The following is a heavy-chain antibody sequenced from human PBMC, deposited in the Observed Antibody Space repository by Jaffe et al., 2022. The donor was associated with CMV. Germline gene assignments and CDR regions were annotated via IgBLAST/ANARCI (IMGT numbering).Heavy chain of an antibody. Sequence: EVQLVESGGGLVKPGGSLRLSCAASGFTFSSYSMNWVRQAPGKGLEWVSSISSSSSYIYYADSVKGRFTISRDNAKNSLYLQMNSLRAEDTAVYYCARRTRQLDNYGMDVWGQGTTVTVSS. CDR3: ARRTRQLDNYGMDV. J-gene: IGHJ6*02. D-gene: IGHD6-6*01. V-gene: IGHV3-21*01. CDR1: GFTFSSYS. CDR2: ISSSSSYI.